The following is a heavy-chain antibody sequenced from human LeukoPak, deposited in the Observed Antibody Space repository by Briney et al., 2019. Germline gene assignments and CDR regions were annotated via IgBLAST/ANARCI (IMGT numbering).Heavy chain of an antibody. D-gene: IGHD3-22*01. CDR3: ASGYYYDSSGYPSPFDY. CDR2: IYYSGST. J-gene: IGHJ4*02. Sequence: SETLSLTCTVSGGSISSSSYYWGWIRQPPGTGLEWIGSIYYSGSTYYNPSLKSRVTISVDTSKNQFSLKLSSVTAADTAVYYCASGYYYDSSGYPSPFDYWGQGTLVTVSS. V-gene: IGHV4-39*07. CDR1: GGSISSSSYY.